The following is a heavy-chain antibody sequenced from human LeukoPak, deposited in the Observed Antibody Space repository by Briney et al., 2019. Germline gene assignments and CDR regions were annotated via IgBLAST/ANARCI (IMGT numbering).Heavy chain of an antibody. CDR1: GFSVSGYW. CDR3: AREWQGGIAAAGTRIEGDY. J-gene: IGHJ4*02. Sequence: GGSLRLSCAVSGFSVSGYWMTWVRQAPGKGLEWVANIKQDGSEKNYVDSVKGRFTISRDNAENSLFLQMNSLRVEDTAVYYCAREWQGGIAAAGTRIEGDYWGQRTLVAISS. CDR2: IKQDGSEK. D-gene: IGHD6-13*01. V-gene: IGHV3-7*01.